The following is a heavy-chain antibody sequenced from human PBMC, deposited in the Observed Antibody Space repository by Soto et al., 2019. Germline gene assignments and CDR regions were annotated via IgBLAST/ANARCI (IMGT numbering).Heavy chain of an antibody. Sequence: EVQLVESGGGLVQPGGSLRLSCAASGFTFNNYWMHWVRQAPGKELVWVSRIKGDGSTTNSADFVQGRFTISRDNAKNTLYLEMNSLRAEDTAVYHCARGGLYAYYHDNWGKGTLVTVSS. J-gene: IGHJ4*02. V-gene: IGHV3-74*01. D-gene: IGHD3-16*01. CDR1: GFTFNNYW. CDR2: IKGDGSTT. CDR3: ARGGLYAYYHDN.